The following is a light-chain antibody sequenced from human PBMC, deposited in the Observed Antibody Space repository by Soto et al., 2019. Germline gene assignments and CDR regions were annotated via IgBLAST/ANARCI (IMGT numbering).Light chain of an antibody. CDR2: DAS. CDR1: QSISSW. Sequence: DIPMTQSPSTLSASVGDRDTITCRASQSISSWLAWYQQKTGKAPKLMIYDASSLESGVPSRFSVHGAGKEITRTISSLQLYECATNYCQQYHRPPATCGQGTKLQIK. J-gene: IGKJ2*01. CDR3: QQYHRPPAT. V-gene: IGKV1-5*01.